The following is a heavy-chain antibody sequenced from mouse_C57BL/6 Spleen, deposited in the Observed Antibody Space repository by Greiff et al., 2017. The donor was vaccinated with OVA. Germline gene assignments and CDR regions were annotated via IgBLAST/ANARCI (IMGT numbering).Heavy chain of an antibody. V-gene: IGHV1-59*01. CDR2: IDPSDSYT. CDR3: ARNDYGRGPWFAY. CDR1: GYTFTSYW. J-gene: IGHJ3*01. D-gene: IGHD2-4*01. Sequence: QVQLQQPGAELVRPGTSVKLSCKASGYTFTSYWMHWVKQRPGQGLEWIGVIDPSDSYTNYNQKFKGKATLTVDTSSSTAYMQLSSLTSEDSAVYYCARNDYGRGPWFAYWGQGTLVTVSA.